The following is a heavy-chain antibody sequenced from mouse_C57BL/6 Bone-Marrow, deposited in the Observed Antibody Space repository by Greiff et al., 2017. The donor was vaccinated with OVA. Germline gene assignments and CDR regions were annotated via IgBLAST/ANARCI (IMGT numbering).Heavy chain of an antibody. V-gene: IGHV5-4*01. D-gene: IGHD2-3*01. J-gene: IGHJ3*01. CDR3: AREDGYYEAY. CDR1: GFTFSSYA. CDR2: ISDGGSYT. Sequence: EVHLVESGGGLVKPGGSLKLSCAASGFTFSSYAMSWVRQTPEKRLEWVATISDGGSYTYYPDNVKGRFTISRDNAKNNLYLQMSHLKSEDTAMYYCAREDGYYEAYWGQGTLVTVSA.